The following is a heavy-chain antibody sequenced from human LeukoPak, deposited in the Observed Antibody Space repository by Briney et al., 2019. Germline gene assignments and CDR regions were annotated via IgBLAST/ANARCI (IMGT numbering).Heavy chain of an antibody. V-gene: IGHV4-61*05. Sequence: PSETLSLTCSVSGGSISSSTYYWGWIRQPPGKGLEWIGYISYSGSTNYNPSLKSRVTISLDTSKNQFSLKLSSVTAADTAVYYCASYDSSGYYFDYWGQGTLVTVSS. D-gene: IGHD3-22*01. J-gene: IGHJ4*02. CDR1: GGSISSSTYY. CDR3: ASYDSSGYYFDY. CDR2: ISYSGST.